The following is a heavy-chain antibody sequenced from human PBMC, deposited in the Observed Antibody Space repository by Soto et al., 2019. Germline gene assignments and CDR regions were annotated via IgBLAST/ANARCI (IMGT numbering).Heavy chain of an antibody. CDR2: IWYDGSKK. V-gene: IGHV3-33*01. D-gene: IGHD6-19*01. CDR3: ARDAGWLVRGGFDY. J-gene: IGHJ4*02. CDR1: GFTFDSFG. Sequence: QVRLVESGGGVVQPGRSLRLSCAASGFTFDSFGMHWVRQAPGKGLEWVALIWYDGSKKYYADSVKGRFTISRDNSKNRLTLEMHSLRGEDTAVYYCARDAGWLVRGGFDYWGQGTLVTVSS.